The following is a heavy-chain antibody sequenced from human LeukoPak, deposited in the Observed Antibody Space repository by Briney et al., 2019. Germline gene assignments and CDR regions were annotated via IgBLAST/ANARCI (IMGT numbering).Heavy chain of an antibody. Sequence: ASVKVSFKASGFTFTSSAAQWVRQARGQRLEWIGWIVVGSGNTNYAQKFQERVTITRDMSTSTAYMELSSLRSEDTAVYYCAAATDRSGYLLTRWGQGTLVTVSS. D-gene: IGHD3-22*01. V-gene: IGHV1-58*01. CDR1: GFTFTSSA. J-gene: IGHJ4*02. CDR3: AAATDRSGYLLTR. CDR2: IVVGSGNT.